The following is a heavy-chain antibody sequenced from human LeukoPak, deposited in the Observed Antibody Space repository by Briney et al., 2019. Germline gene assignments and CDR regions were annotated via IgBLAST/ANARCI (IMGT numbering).Heavy chain of an antibody. Sequence: PSETLYLTCTVSGGSIRSYYWSWIRQPPGKGLEWIAYIYYSGSTNYNPSLKSRVTISVDTSKNQFSLKLSSVTAADTAVYYCARVYYSNSYDYWYFDLWGRGTLVTVSS. CDR3: ARVYYSNSYDYWYFDL. J-gene: IGHJ2*01. V-gene: IGHV4-59*01. D-gene: IGHD6-13*01. CDR2: IYYSGST. CDR1: GGSIRSYY.